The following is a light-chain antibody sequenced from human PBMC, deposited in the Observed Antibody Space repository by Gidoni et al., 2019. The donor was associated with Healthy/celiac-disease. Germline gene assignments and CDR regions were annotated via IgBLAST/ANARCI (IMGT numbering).Light chain of an antibody. J-gene: IGKJ4*01. CDR3: QQYYSYPPLT. CDR2: AAS. Sequence: AIRMTQSPSSLSASTGDRVTITCRASQGISSYLAWYQQKPGTAPKLLIYAASTLQSGVPSRFSVSGSGTDFTLTISCLQSEDFATYYCQQYYSYPPLTFGGGTKVEIK. V-gene: IGKV1-8*01. CDR1: QGISSY.